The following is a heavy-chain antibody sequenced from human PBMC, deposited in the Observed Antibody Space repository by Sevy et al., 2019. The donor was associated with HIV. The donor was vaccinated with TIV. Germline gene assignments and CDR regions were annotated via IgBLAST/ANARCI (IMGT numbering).Heavy chain of an antibody. CDR1: GFTFSVYS. D-gene: IGHD3-10*01. J-gene: IGHJ4*02. V-gene: IGHV3-23*01. CDR3: VREGSTQPHDY. CDR2: ICFGGGTI. Sequence: GSLRLSCTASGFTFSVYSMTWVRQAPGKGLEWVSTICFGGGTIHYADSVMGRFTISRDNSKNTLYLQMNSLRVDDTAVYYCVREGSTQPHDYWGQGTLVTVSS.